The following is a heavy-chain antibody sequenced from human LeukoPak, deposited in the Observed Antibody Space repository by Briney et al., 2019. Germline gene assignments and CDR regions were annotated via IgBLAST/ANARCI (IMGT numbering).Heavy chain of an antibody. J-gene: IGHJ3*02. Sequence: SETLSLTCTVSGGSISSGSYYWSWIRRPAGRGLEWIGRIYTSGSTNYNPSLKSRVTISVDTSKNQFSLKLSSVTAADTAVYYCARVHSSSSAAFDIWGQGTMVTVSS. CDR1: GGSISSGSYY. CDR2: IYTSGST. D-gene: IGHD6-6*01. V-gene: IGHV4-61*02. CDR3: ARVHSSSSAAFDI.